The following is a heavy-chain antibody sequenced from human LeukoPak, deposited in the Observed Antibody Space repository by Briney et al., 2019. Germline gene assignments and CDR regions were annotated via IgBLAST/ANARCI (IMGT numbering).Heavy chain of an antibody. J-gene: IGHJ6*03. CDR1: VYTFTSYD. CDR2: MNPNSGNT. Sequence: ASVKVSCKASVYTFTSYDINWVRQATGQGLEWMGWMNPNSGNTGYAHKFQGRVTMTRNNSISTAYMELSSMRSDDTAVYYCARVPITMVRGVTPEFMGNYYYYYMDVWGKGTTVTISS. CDR3: ARVPITMVRGVTPEFMGNYYYYYMDV. D-gene: IGHD3-10*01. V-gene: IGHV1-8*01.